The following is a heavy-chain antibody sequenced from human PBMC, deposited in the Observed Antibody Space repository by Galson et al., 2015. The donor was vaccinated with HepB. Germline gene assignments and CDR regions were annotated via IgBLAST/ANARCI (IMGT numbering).Heavy chain of an antibody. D-gene: IGHD3-16*01. V-gene: IGHV3-21*01. Sequence: SLRLSCAASGFTFSSYSMNWVRQAPGKGLEWVSSISSSSRYIYYADSVKGRFTISRDNAKNSLYLQMNSLRAEDTAVYYCASNRREYYDYIWNGLAAYGMDVWGQGTTVTVSS. CDR1: GFTFSSYS. CDR3: ASNRREYYDYIWNGLAAYGMDV. CDR2: ISSSSRYI. J-gene: IGHJ6*02.